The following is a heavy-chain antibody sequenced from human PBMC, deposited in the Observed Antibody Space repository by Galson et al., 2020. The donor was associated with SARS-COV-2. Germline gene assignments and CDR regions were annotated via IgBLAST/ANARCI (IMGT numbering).Heavy chain of an antibody. CDR1: GYTFTDYF. Sequence: ASVKVSCKASGYTFTDYFMHWVRQAPGQGLEWMGWINPNSGGTTYVQKFQGRVTMTRDTSITTVYMELSRLRSDDTALYYCARDLRLYYASGGSDYGGQGPLVIVSS. J-gene: IGHJ4*02. CDR3: ARDLRLYYASGGSDY. CDR2: INPNSGGT. V-gene: IGHV1-2*02. D-gene: IGHD3-10*01.